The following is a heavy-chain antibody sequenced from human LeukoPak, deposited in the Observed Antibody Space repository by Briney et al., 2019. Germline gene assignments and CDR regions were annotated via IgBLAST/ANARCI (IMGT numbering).Heavy chain of an antibody. CDR1: GFTFSSYG. Sequence: GGSLRLSCAASGFTFSSYGMHWVRQAPGKGLEWVAVISYDGSDKYYADSVKGRFTISRDNSKNTLYLQMNSLRAEDTAVYSCARDAFSSGWELFDYWGQGTLVTVSS. CDR2: ISYDGSDK. D-gene: IGHD6-19*01. J-gene: IGHJ4*02. CDR3: ARDAFSSGWELFDY. V-gene: IGHV3-30*03.